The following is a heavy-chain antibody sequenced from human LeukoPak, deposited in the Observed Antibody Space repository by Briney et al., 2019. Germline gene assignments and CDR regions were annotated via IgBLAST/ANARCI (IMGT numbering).Heavy chain of an antibody. CDR2: ISKSGTYI. CDR1: GFAFRDYT. CDR3: TREVLIVVEPASNTIDF. J-gene: IGHJ4*02. D-gene: IGHD2-2*01. V-gene: IGHV3-21*01. Sequence: GGSLRLSCAASGFAFRDYTMNWVRQAPGKGLEWVSAISKSGTYIKYADSVKGRFTVSRDNAKNSLFLQMNSLRVEDTALYFCTREVLIVVEPASNTIDFWGQGTRVTVSS.